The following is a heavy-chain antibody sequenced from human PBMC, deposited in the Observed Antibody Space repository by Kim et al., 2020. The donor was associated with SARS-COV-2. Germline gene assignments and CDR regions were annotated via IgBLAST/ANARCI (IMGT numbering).Heavy chain of an antibody. D-gene: IGHD1-26*01. CDR2: ISTYTGNT. CDR3: ARDLGGTIPYYYGMDV. CDR1: GYTFTNYG. Sequence: ASVKVSCKASGYTFTNYGISWVRQAPGQGLEWMGWISTYTGNTNYAQKLQGRVTMTTDTPTSTAYMELRSLRSDDTAVYYCARDLGGTIPYYYGMDVWGQGTTVTVSS. J-gene: IGHJ6*02. V-gene: IGHV1-18*01.